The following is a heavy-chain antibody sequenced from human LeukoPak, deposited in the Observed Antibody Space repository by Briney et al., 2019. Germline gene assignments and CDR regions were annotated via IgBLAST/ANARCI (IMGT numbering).Heavy chain of an antibody. J-gene: IGHJ1*01. CDR3: ARAPSEIGGYYPEYFRH. D-gene: IGHD3-22*01. Sequence: GGSLRLSCAAAGFTFSNYWMHWVRQAPGKGLVWVSRIKGDGRTNYADSVKGRFTISRDNAKNTVSLQMNSLRAEDTGVYYCARAPSEIGGYYPEYFRHWGQGTLVTVSS. V-gene: IGHV3-74*01. CDR1: GFTFSNYW. CDR2: IKGDGRT.